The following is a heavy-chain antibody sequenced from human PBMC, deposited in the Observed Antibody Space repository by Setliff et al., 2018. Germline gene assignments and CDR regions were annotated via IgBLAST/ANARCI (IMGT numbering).Heavy chain of an antibody. CDR3: VRGQGPRTVVAIPFDH. D-gene: IGHD3-22*01. J-gene: IGHJ4*02. V-gene: IGHV1-18*01. Sequence: ASVKVSCKASGYTFSTYGLHWVRQAPGQGPEWMGMIITNTGKTSYAQKFQGRVTMTTDTSTGTGYMELRSLRSDDTAVYYCVRGQGPRTVVAIPFDHWGQGTLVTVSS. CDR2: IITNTGKT. CDR1: GYTFSTYG.